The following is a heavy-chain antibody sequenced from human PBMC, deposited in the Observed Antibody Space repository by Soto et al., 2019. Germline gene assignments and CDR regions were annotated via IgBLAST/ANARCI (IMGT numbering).Heavy chain of an antibody. J-gene: IGHJ4*02. V-gene: IGHV1-3*01. CDR3: ARSVVRAARALGY. D-gene: IGHD6-6*01. CDR2: INAGNGDT. Sequence: ASVQVSCKASGYTFTSYAMHWVRQAPGQRLEWMGWINAGNGDTKYSQKFQGRVTITRDTSASTAYMELSSLRSEDTAVYYCARSVVRAARALGYWGQGTLVTVSS. CDR1: GYTFTSYA.